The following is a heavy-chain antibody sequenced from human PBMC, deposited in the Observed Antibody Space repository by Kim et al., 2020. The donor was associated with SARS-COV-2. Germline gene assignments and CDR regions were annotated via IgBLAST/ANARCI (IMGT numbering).Heavy chain of an antibody. CDR1: GYTFTTYA. Sequence: ASVKVSCKASGYTFTTYAMYWVRQAPGQRPEWMGWINGGAGNTRYSQKFQGRVTITRDTPASTAYMELSSLRSEDTAVYYCARDLAGLKGLDVWGQGTTVTVSS. D-gene: IGHD3-10*01. CDR2: INGGAGNT. CDR3: ARDLAGLKGLDV. V-gene: IGHV1-3*01. J-gene: IGHJ6*01.